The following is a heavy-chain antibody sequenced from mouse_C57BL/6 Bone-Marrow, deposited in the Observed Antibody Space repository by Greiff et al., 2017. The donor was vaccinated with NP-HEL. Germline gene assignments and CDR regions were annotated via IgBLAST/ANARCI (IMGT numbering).Heavy chain of an antibody. CDR1: GFTFTDYY. V-gene: IGHV7-3*01. J-gene: IGHJ2*01. Sequence: EVMLVESGGGLVQPGGSLSLSCAASGFTFTDYYMSWVRQPPGKALEWLGFIRNKANGYTTEYSASVKGRFTISRDKSQSILYLQMNALRAEYSATYYCARYSNYLDYWGQGTTLTVSS. CDR2: IRNKANGYTT. CDR3: ARYSNYLDY.